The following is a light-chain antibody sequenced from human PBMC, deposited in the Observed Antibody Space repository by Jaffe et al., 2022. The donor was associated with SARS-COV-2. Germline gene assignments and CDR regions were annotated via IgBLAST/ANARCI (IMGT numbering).Light chain of an antibody. Sequence: QSVLTQPPSVSGTPGQRVTISCSGSRSNIGSNTVNWYQQFPGTPPELLMYSNDQRPSGVPDRFSGSKSGTSASLAISGLQSEDEANYYCATWDGSLNAWVFGGGTKLTVL. J-gene: IGLJ3*02. V-gene: IGLV1-44*01. CDR3: ATWDGSLNAWV. CDR1: RSNIGSNT. CDR2: SND.